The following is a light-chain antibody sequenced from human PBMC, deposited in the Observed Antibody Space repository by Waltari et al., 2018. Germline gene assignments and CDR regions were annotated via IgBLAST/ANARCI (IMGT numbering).Light chain of an antibody. J-gene: IGKJ1*01. CDR2: LVS. Sequence: IVMTQSPLSLSVTPEEPASISCRSSQSILHNSGNTLLDWYLQKPGRSPQLLIYLVSTRASGGPARCSGSGSGTDFTLKISRVEAEDVGVYFCIQDRQSPWTFGQGTKVEIK. CDR1: QSILHNSGNTL. V-gene: IGKV2-28*01. CDR3: IQDRQSPWT.